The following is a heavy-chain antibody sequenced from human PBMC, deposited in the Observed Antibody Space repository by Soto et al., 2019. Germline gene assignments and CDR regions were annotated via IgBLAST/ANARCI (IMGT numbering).Heavy chain of an antibody. CDR2: INPYNGNR. Sequence: QVQLVQSGAEVKKPGASVKVSCKASGYTFTSNGISWVRQAPGQGLEWMGWINPYNGNRNYAQNLQGRVTMTTDTATSTVYMELRRLRPDDTAVYYCASDPKLLLFGESTRRPKYFDYWGQGTLVTVSS. D-gene: IGHD3-10*01. CDR3: ASDPKLLLFGESTRRPKYFDY. J-gene: IGHJ4*02. CDR1: GYTFTSNG. V-gene: IGHV1-18*04.